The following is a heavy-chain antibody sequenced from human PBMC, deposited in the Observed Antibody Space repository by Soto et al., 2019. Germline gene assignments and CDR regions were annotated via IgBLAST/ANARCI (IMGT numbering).Heavy chain of an antibody. CDR3: ATPSTGVFWGGFYVPKGLFDF. J-gene: IGHJ4*02. Sequence: GESLKISCKGSGYSFTSYWIGWVRQMPGKGLEWMGIIYPGDSDTRYSPSFQGQVTISADKSISTAYLQWSSLKASDTAMYYCATPSTGVFWGGFYVPKGLFDFWGRGTMVTVSS. CDR1: GYSFTSYW. V-gene: IGHV5-51*01. CDR2: IYPGDSDT. D-gene: IGHD3-3*01.